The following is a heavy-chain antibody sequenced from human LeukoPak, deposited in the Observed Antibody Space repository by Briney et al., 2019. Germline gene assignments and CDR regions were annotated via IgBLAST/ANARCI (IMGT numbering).Heavy chain of an antibody. J-gene: IGHJ4*02. CDR2: IKQDGSEK. Sequence: GGSLRLSCAASGFTFSSYNMNWVRQAPGKGLEWVANIKQDGSEKYYVDSVKGRFTISRDNAKNSLYLQMNSLRAEDTAVYYCAREGAVAGTTDYWGQGTLVTVSS. V-gene: IGHV3-7*04. CDR1: GFTFSSYN. CDR3: AREGAVAGTTDY. D-gene: IGHD6-19*01.